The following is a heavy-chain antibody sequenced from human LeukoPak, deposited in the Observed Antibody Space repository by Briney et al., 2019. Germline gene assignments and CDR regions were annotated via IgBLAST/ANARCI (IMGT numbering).Heavy chain of an antibody. CDR2: IKQDGSEK. V-gene: IGHV3-7*03. D-gene: IGHD6-13*01. Sequence: PGGSLRLSCAASGFTFSSYWMSWVRQAPGKGLEWVANIKQDGSEKYYADSVKGRFTISRDNAKNSLYLQMNSLRAEDTALYYCARIAAAGTWYNWFDPWGQGTLVTVSS. J-gene: IGHJ5*02. CDR1: GFTFSSYW. CDR3: ARIAAAGTWYNWFDP.